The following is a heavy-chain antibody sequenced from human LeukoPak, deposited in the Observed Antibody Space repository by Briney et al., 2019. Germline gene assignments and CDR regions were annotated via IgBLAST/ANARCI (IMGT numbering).Heavy chain of an antibody. CDR3: ARVRGVEFDY. CDR1: GYTFTSYY. D-gene: IGHD3-10*01. V-gene: IGHV1-46*01. CDR2: INPSGSNT. J-gene: IGHJ4*02. Sequence: ASVKVSCKTSGYTFTSYYMHWVRQAPGQGLEWMGIINPSGSNTNYAQRVQGRVTITRDTSTRTVYMELSSLRSEDTALDYCARVRGVEFDYWGQGTLVTVSS.